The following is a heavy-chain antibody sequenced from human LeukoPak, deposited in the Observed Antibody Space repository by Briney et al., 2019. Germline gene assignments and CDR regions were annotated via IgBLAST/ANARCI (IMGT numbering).Heavy chain of an antibody. CDR2: ISAYNGNT. V-gene: IGHV1-18*01. Sequence: ASVKVSCKASGYTFTSYGISWVRQAPGQGLEWMGWISAYNGNTNYAQKLQGRVTMTTDTSTSTACMELRSLRSDDTAVYYCARDGLGCSSTSCPFDYWGQGTLVTVSS. CDR1: GYTFTSYG. D-gene: IGHD2-2*01. CDR3: ARDGLGCSSTSCPFDY. J-gene: IGHJ4*02.